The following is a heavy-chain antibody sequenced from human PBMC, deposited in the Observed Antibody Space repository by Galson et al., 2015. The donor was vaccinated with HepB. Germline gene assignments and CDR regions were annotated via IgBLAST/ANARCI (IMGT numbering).Heavy chain of an antibody. CDR2: IDPSDSYT. CDR3: ARHHTTSWFFDY. D-gene: IGHD6-13*01. CDR1: GNSFTNFR. Sequence: QSGAEVKKPTESLRISCQGSGNSFTNFRISWVRQMPGKGLEWMGRIDPSDSYTDYNPSFQGHVTISADKSISTAYLQWSSLKASDTAFYYCARHHTTSWFFDYWGQGTLVTVSS. J-gene: IGHJ4*02. V-gene: IGHV5-10-1*01.